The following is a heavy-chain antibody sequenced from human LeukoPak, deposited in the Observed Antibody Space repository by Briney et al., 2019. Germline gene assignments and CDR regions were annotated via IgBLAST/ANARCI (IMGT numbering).Heavy chain of an antibody. CDR3: ARGRYNYGY. CDR1: RFTFSTYW. V-gene: IGHV3-7*01. Sequence: GVSLRLSCAASRFTFSTYWMSWVRQAPGKGLEWVANIHQDGSDKYYVDSVKGRFTISRDNAKNSLYLQVNSLRAEDTAVYYCARGRYNYGYWGQGILVTVSS. J-gene: IGHJ4*02. CDR2: IHQDGSDK. D-gene: IGHD5-18*01.